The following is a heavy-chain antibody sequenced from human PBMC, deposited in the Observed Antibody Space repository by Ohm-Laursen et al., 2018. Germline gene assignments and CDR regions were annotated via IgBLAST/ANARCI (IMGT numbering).Heavy chain of an antibody. V-gene: IGHV4-39*01. CDR2: IYYSGST. CDR3: ARHYYDSSNIDY. D-gene: IGHD3-22*01. CDR1: GGSISSSSYY. J-gene: IGHJ4*02. Sequence: SETLSLTCTVSGGSISSSSYYWGWIRQPPGKGLEWIGSIYYSGSTYYNPSLKSRVAISVDTSKNHFSLKLSSVTAADTAVYYCARHYYDSSNIDYWGQGTLVTVSS.